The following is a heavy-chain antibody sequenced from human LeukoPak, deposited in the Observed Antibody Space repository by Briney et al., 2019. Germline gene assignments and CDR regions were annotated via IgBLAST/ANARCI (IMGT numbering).Heavy chain of an antibody. CDR3: ARGLGHDILTGYYSLVEVDYYMDV. Sequence: ASVKVSCKASGYTFTSYGISWVRQAPGQGLEWMGWINPNSGGTNYAQKFQGRVTMTRDTSISTAYMELSRLRSDDTAVYYCARGLGHDILTGYYSLVEVDYYMDVWGKGTTVTISS. V-gene: IGHV1-2*02. J-gene: IGHJ6*03. CDR1: GYTFTSYG. D-gene: IGHD3-9*01. CDR2: INPNSGGT.